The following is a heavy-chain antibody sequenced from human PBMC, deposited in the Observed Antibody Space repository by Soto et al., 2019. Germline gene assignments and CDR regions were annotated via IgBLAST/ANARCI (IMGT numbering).Heavy chain of an antibody. CDR1: GYTFPNYG. Sequence: QVHLVQSGAEVKKPGASVKVSCKTSGYTFPNYGINWVRQAPGQGLEWMGWINSYNGKTNYAQRLQGRVTMNTDTSTTTAYMELRSLRSDDTAVYYCARGSSPVDFDSWGQGTRVTVS. CDR2: INSYNGKT. D-gene: IGHD6-13*01. J-gene: IGHJ4*02. CDR3: ARGSSPVDFDS. V-gene: IGHV1-18*01.